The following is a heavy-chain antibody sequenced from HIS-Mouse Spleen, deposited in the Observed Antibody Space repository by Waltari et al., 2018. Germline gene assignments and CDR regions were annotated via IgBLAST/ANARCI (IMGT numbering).Heavy chain of an antibody. J-gene: IGHJ4*02. CDR3: AREPHYGGNSHFDY. CDR2: IKQDGSEK. V-gene: IGHV3-7*01. D-gene: IGHD4-17*01. Sequence: EVQLVESGGGLVQPGGSLRLSCAASGFTFSSYWIRWVLQAPGKGLGWVANIKQDGSEKYYVDSVKGRFTISRDNAKNSLYLQMNSLRAEDTAVYYCAREPHYGGNSHFDYWGQGTLVTVSS. CDR1: GFTFSSYW.